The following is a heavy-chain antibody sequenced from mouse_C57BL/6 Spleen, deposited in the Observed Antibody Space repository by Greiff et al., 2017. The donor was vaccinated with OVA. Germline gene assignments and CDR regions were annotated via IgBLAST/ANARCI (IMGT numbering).Heavy chain of an antibody. J-gene: IGHJ4*01. CDR2: IYPGDGDT. D-gene: IGHD2-5*01. Sequence: VQLQQSGPELVKPGASVKISCKASGYAFSSSWMNWVQQRPGKGLEWIGRIYPGDGDTNYNGKFKGKATLTADKSSSTAYMQLSSLTSEDSAVYFCATYNNYLDGWGKATTVTVAS. V-gene: IGHV1-82*01. CDR1: GYAFSSSW. CDR3: ATYNNYLDG.